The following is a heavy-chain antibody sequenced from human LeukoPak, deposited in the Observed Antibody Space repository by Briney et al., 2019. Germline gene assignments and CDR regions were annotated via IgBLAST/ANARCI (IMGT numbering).Heavy chain of an antibody. D-gene: IGHD6-19*01. V-gene: IGHV1-2*06. CDR3: ARGRVNSGWFPGDY. Sequence: GASVKVSCKASGGTFSSYAISWVRQAPGQGLEWMGRINPNSGGTNYAQKFQGRVTMTRDTSISTAYMELSRLRSDDTAVYYCARGRVNSGWFPGDYWGQGTLVTVSS. CDR2: INPNSGGT. J-gene: IGHJ4*02. CDR1: GGTFSSYA.